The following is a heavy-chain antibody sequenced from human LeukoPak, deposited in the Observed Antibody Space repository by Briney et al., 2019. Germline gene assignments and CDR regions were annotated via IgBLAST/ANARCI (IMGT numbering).Heavy chain of an antibody. CDR2: INGDGSST. J-gene: IGHJ4*02. CDR3: AKGGTTVVDY. V-gene: IGHV3-74*03. Sequence: PGGSLRLSCGATGFTISSYWMHWVRQAPGKGLVWVSRINGDGSSTTYADSVKGRFTISRDNAKNTLYLQMNSLRAEDTAVYYCAKGGTTVVDYWGQGTPVTVSS. CDR1: GFTISSYW. D-gene: IGHD4-23*01.